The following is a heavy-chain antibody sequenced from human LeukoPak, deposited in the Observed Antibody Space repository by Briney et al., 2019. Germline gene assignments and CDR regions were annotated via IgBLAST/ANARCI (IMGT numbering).Heavy chain of an antibody. V-gene: IGHV3-7*01. D-gene: IGHD2-21*02. CDR3: ARDEGVTTDDAFDI. Sequence: LGGSLRLSCAASGFTFSSYWMSWVRQAPGKGLEWVANIKQDGSEKYYVDSVKGRFTISRDNAKNSLYLQMNSLRAEDTAVYYCARDEGVTTDDAFDIWGQGTMVTVSS. J-gene: IGHJ3*02. CDR2: IKQDGSEK. CDR1: GFTFSSYW.